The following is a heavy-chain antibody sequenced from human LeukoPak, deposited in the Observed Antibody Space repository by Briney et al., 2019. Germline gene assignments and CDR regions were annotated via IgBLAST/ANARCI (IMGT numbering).Heavy chain of an antibody. J-gene: IGHJ5*02. V-gene: IGHV4-39*01. CDR3: ARHSTRIAVALLVDWFDP. CDR1: GGSISSSSYY. Sequence: SETLSLTCTVSGGSISSSSYYWGWIRQPPGKGLEWIGSIYYSGSTYYNPSLKSRVTISVDTSKNQFSLKLSSVTAADTAVYYCARHSTRIAVALLVDWFDPWGRGTLVTVSS. D-gene: IGHD6-19*01. CDR2: IYYSGST.